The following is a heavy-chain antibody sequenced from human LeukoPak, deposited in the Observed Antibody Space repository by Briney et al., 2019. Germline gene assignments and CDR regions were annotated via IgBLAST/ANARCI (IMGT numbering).Heavy chain of an antibody. CDR3: AELGITMIGGV. CDR2: ISSSGSTI. D-gene: IGHD3-10*02. Sequence: GSLRLSCAASGFTFSSYEMHWVRQAPGKGLEWVSYISSSGSTIYYADSVKGRFTISRDNAKNSLYLQMNSLRAEDTAVYYCAELGITMIGGVWGKGTTVTISS. J-gene: IGHJ6*04. CDR1: GFTFSSYE. V-gene: IGHV3-48*03.